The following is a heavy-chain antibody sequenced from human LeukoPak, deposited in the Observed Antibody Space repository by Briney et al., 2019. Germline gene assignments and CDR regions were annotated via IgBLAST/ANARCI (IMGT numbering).Heavy chain of an antibody. J-gene: IGHJ4*02. D-gene: IGHD5-18*01. CDR1: GFTFSSYE. Sequence: GGSLRLSCAASGFTFSSYEMNWVRQAPGKGLEWVSYISSSGRTIYYADSVKGRFTISRDNAKNSLYLQMNSLRAEDTAVYYCAGGAVVFGPTDYWGQGTLVTVSS. CDR2: ISSSGRTI. V-gene: IGHV3-48*03. CDR3: AGGAVVFGPTDY.